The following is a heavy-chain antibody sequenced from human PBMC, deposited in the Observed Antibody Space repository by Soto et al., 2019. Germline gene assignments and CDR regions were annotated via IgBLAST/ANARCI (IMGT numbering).Heavy chain of an antibody. CDR2: IKQDGSEK. V-gene: IGHV3-7*05. D-gene: IGHD1-26*01. CDR1: GFTFSSYW. J-gene: IGHJ3*02. Sequence: VQLVESGGGLVQPGGSLRLSCAASGFTFSSYWMSWVRQAPGKGLEWVANIKQDGSEKYYVDSVKGRFTISRDNAKNSLYLQMNSLRAEDTAVYYCARDSGSYMWDAFDIWGQGTMVTVSS. CDR3: ARDSGSYMWDAFDI.